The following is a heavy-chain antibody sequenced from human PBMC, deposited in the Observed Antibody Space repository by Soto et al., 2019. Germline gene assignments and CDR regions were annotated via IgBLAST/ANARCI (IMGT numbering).Heavy chain of an antibody. J-gene: IGHJ3*02. D-gene: IGHD2-15*01. CDR1: GYTFTDYY. CDR3: TRENIEKSDGLYDAFDS. Sequence: ASVKVSCKTSGYTFTDYYTHWVRQAPGQGLEGMGWMNPKSGGAYFAQKFQGRVTLTRDTYIGTAYIEVNSLTSDDKAVYFCTRENIEKSDGLYDAFDSWGQGKRVTVSS. CDR2: MNPKSGGA. V-gene: IGHV1-2*02.